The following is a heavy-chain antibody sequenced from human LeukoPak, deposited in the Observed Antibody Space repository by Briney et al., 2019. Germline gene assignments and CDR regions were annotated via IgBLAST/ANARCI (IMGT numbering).Heavy chain of an antibody. CDR1: GGSISSGDYY. V-gene: IGHV4-30-4*08. Sequence: PSETLSLTCTVSGGSISSGDYYWSWIRQPPGKGQEWIGYIYYSGSTYYNPSLKSRVTISVDTSKNQFSLKLSSVTAADTAVYYCARVGEVVLRVRYYYMDVWGKGTTVTVSS. D-gene: IGHD2-15*01. CDR3: ARVGEVVLRVRYYYMDV. J-gene: IGHJ6*03. CDR2: IYYSGST.